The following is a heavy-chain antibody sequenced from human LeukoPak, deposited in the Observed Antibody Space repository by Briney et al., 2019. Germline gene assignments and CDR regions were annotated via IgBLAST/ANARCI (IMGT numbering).Heavy chain of an antibody. Sequence: GGSLRLSCAASGFSFSNYWMTWVRQTPGKGLEWVATVNPDGSDQDYVDFVTGRFTISRDNAKNSLYLQMNSLRAEDTAVYYCARDLDYWGQGTLVTVSS. CDR3: ARDLDY. CDR2: VNPDGSDQ. CDR1: GFSFSNYW. J-gene: IGHJ4*02. V-gene: IGHV3-7*04.